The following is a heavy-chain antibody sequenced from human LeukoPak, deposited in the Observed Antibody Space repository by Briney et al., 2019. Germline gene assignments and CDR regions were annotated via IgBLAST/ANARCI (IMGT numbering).Heavy chain of an antibody. J-gene: IGHJ4*02. V-gene: IGHV1-18*01. CDR1: GYTFTSYG. CDR3: AKVIKGSYSDY. D-gene: IGHD3-10*01. CDR2: ISVYNGNT. Sequence: ASVKVSCKASGYTFTSYGISWVRQAPGQGLEWLGWISVYNGNTNYAQKLQGRVTMTTDTSTSTADMELRSLRSDDTAVYYCAKVIKGSYSDYWGQGTLVTVSS.